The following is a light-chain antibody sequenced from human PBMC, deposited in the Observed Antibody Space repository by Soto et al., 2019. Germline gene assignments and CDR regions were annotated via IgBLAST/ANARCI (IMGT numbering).Light chain of an antibody. J-gene: IGKJ2*01. Sequence: EIVLTQSPGTLSLSPGERATLSCRTSQSVNSNFLAWYQQKPGQAPRLLVYDSSTTAAGVPDRFSGSGSGTDFTRTISRLEPEDFAVYYCQQYGHSPLLYTFGQGTKLGVK. CDR3: QQYGHSPLLYT. CDR2: DSS. CDR1: QSVNSNF. V-gene: IGKV3-20*01.